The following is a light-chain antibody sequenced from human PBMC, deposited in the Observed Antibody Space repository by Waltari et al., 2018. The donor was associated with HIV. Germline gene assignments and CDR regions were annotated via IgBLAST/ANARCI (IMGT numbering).Light chain of an antibody. J-gene: IGLJ3*02. Sequence: SVLTQPPSASGTPGQRVTISFSGSRSTIVSNNVSWSQQLPRTAPKPLIYRNNQRPAGVPVRFSGSKSGISASLAISGLRSEDEADYYCAAWDDSLSGWVFGGGTKLTVL. CDR1: RSTIVSNN. CDR3: AAWDDSLSGWV. CDR2: RNN. V-gene: IGLV1-47*01.